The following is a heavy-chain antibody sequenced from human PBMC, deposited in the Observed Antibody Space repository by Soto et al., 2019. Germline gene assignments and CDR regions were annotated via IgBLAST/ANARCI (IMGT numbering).Heavy chain of an antibody. CDR2: IWYDGSNK. CDR3: ARDLSSSWYGGDY. J-gene: IGHJ4*02. Sequence: QVQLVESGGGVVQPGRSLRLSCAASGFTFSSYGMHWVRQAPGKGLEWVAVIWYDGSNKYYADSVKGRFTISRDNSKNTLYLQMNSLRAEDTAVYYCARDLSSSWYGGDYWGQGTLVTVSS. V-gene: IGHV3-33*01. CDR1: GFTFSSYG. D-gene: IGHD6-13*01.